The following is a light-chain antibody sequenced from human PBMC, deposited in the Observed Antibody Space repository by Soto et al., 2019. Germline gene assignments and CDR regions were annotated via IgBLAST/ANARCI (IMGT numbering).Light chain of an antibody. J-gene: IGKJ1*01. Sequence: EIVLTQSPDTLSLSPGVRATLSCRASQSVSSNYLAWYQHKPGQAPRLLLYAASTRATGIPDRFSGSGSGTDFTLTISRLEPEDFAVFYCQQYDTSPWTFGQGTRVEI. CDR2: AAS. CDR1: QSVSSNY. V-gene: IGKV3-20*01. CDR3: QQYDTSPWT.